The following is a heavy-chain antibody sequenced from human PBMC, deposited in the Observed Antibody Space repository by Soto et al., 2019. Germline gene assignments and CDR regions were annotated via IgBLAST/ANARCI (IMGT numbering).Heavy chain of an antibody. CDR2: IDPSDSYT. J-gene: IGHJ6*02. CDR1: GYSFTSYW. D-gene: IGHD2-2*02. V-gene: IGHV5-10-1*01. Sequence: GESLKISCKGSGYSFTSYWISWVRQMPGKGLEWMGRIDPSDSYTNYSPSFQGHVTISADKSISTAYLQWSSLKASDTAMYYCARRDRSSTSCYTDYYYGMDVWGQGTTVTVSS. CDR3: ARRDRSSTSCYTDYYYGMDV.